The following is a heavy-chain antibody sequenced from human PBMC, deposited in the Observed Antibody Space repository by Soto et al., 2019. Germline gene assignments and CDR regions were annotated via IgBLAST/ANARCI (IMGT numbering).Heavy chain of an antibody. V-gene: IGHV3-30*18. CDR2: ISYDGHNK. J-gene: IGHJ6*02. Sequence: QVQLVESGGGVVQPGGSLRLSCTASGFTFTTFGIHWVRQAPGKGLEWVALISYDGHNKYYSDSVKGRFNISRDNYKNTLSLQMNRLRAEDTAVYYCAKDLQAYGDYNYYYYGMDVWGQGTTVSVSS. CDR3: AKDLQAYGDYNYYYYGMDV. D-gene: IGHD4-17*01. CDR1: GFTFTTFG.